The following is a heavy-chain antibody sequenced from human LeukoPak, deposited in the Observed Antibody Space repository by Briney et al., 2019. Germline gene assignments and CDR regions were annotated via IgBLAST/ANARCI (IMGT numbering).Heavy chain of an antibody. CDR3: ARDQDYYGTGTTYWYFDL. V-gene: IGHV3-21*06. J-gene: IGHJ2*01. D-gene: IGHD3-10*01. CDR1: GITFSSYS. Sequence: GGSLRLSCAVSGITFSSYSMDWVRQAPGKGLEWVSCITSSGNSIFYADSVKGRFTISRDNAKNSLYLQMNSLRAEDTAVYYCARDQDYYGTGTTYWYFDLWGRGTLVTVSS. CDR2: ITSSGNSI.